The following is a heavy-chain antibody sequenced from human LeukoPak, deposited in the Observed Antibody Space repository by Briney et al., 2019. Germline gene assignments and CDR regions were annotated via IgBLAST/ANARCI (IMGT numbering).Heavy chain of an antibody. D-gene: IGHD3-10*01. CDR3: AREPFWFGARSYYFDY. Sequence: GRSLRLSCAASGFTFTSYAMSWVRQAPGKGLEWVSSISSSSSSYIYYADSVKGRFTISRDNAKNSLYLQMNSLRAEDTAVYYCAREPFWFGARSYYFDYWGQGTLVTVSS. CDR2: ISSSSSSYI. J-gene: IGHJ4*02. V-gene: IGHV3-21*01. CDR1: GFTFTSYA.